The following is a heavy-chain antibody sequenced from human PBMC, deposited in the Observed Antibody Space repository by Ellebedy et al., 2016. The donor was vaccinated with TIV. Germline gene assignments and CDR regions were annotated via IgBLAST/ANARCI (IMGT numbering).Heavy chain of an antibody. Sequence: GESLKISCAASGFTLSNYWMTWVRQAPGKGLEWVANINQDGSEIYYVDSVRGRFAISRDNAKNSLYLQMNSLRAEDTALYYCAGGGGFLFDVWGQGTMVTVSS. J-gene: IGHJ3*01. CDR3: AGGGGFLFDV. V-gene: IGHV3-7*04. CDR1: GFTLSNYW. D-gene: IGHD4-23*01. CDR2: INQDGSEI.